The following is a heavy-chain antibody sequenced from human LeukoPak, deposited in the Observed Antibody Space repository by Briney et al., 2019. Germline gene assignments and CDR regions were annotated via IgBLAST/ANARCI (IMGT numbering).Heavy chain of an antibody. J-gene: IGHJ4*02. Sequence: GGSLRLSCAASGFTFSDYYMSWIRQAPGKGLEWVSYISSSGSTIYYADSVKGRFTISRDNAKNSLYLQMNSLRAEDTAVYYCARLRSDHVLRFLEWLGGFDYWGQGTLVTVSS. CDR2: ISSSGSTI. CDR3: ARLRSDHVLRFLEWLGGFDY. D-gene: IGHD3-3*01. CDR1: GFTFSDYY. V-gene: IGHV3-11*04.